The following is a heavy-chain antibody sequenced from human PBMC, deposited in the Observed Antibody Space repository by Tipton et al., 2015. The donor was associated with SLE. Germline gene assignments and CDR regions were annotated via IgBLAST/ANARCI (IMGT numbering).Heavy chain of an antibody. CDR2: IYYSGGT. Sequence: TLSLTCTVSGGIINSGDYNWSWIRQPPGKGLEWIGYIYYSGGTNYNPSLKSRVTISVDTSKNQFSLRLSSVTTADTAVYYCAGGRIGSGYFEFWGQGTLVTVSS. J-gene: IGHJ4*02. D-gene: IGHD5-12*01. V-gene: IGHV4-61*08. CDR3: AGGRIGSGYFEF. CDR1: GGIINSGDYN.